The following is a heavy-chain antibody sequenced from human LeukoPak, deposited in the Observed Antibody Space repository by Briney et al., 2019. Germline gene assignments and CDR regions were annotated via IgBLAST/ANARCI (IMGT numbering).Heavy chain of an antibody. CDR2: INPNSGGT. CDR3: ARRSGYYDILTLHWYFDY. V-gene: IGHV1-2*02. CDR1: GYTFSSYG. D-gene: IGHD3-9*01. J-gene: IGHJ4*02. Sequence: GASVKVSCKASGYTFSSYGISWVRQAPGQGLEWMGWINPNSGGTNYAQKFQGRVTMTRDTSISTAYMELSRLRSDDTAVYYCARRSGYYDILTLHWYFDYWGQGTLVTVSS.